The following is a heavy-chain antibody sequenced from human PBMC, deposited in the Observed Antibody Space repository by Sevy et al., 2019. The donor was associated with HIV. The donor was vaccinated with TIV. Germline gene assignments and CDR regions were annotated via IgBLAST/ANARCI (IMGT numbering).Heavy chain of an antibody. V-gene: IGHV3-7*01. CDR2: MNHDGTER. J-gene: IGHJ4*02. CDR3: VREGLGGFSYSLDC. CDR1: GFSFSTYW. Sequence: GGSLRLSCAASGFSFSTYWMTWVRQAPGKGLEWVATMNHDGTERDYVDSVKGRFTISRDNTKTSLFLQMNSLSAEDTGVYYCVREGLGGFSYSLDCWGQGTLVTVSS. D-gene: IGHD3-16*01.